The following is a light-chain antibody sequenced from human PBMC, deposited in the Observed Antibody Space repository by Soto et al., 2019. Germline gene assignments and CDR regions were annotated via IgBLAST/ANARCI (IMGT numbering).Light chain of an antibody. CDR2: EVS. CDR3: SSYTSSSTYV. J-gene: IGLJ1*01. CDR1: SSDVGGYNY. Sequence: QSVLTQPASVSGSPGQSITISCTGTSSDVGGYNYVSWYQQHPGKAPKPMIYEVSNRPSGVSNRFSGSKSGNTASLTISVLQAADEADYYCSSYTSSSTYVFGTGTKVTVL. V-gene: IGLV2-14*01.